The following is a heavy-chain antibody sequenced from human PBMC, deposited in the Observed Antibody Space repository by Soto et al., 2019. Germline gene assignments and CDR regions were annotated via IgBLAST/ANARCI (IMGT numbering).Heavy chain of an antibody. CDR2: IIPILGIA. J-gene: IGHJ5*02. D-gene: IGHD5-12*01. Sequence: QVQLVQSGAEVKKPGSSVKVSCKASGGTFSSYTISWVRQAPGQELEWMGRIIPILGIANYAQKFKGRVTITADKSTSTAYMELRSLRSEDRAVYYCSRDLYSGYDVQLCNWFDPWVQGTLVTVSS. CDR1: GGTFSSYT. CDR3: SRDLYSGYDVQLCNWFDP. V-gene: IGHV1-69*08.